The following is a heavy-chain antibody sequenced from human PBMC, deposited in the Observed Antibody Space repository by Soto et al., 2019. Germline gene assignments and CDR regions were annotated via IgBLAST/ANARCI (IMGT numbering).Heavy chain of an antibody. CDR2: IFYTGST. CDR3: ARVGSSGWSPDY. Sequence: PXGTLALTCTVSGGSISGHYWIWIRQSPGKGLEWIGYIFYTGSTNYNPSLKSRVTLSVDTSKNQFSLRLSSVTAADTAVYYCARVGSSGWSPDYWGQGTLVTVSS. CDR1: GGSISGHY. J-gene: IGHJ4*02. D-gene: IGHD6-19*01. V-gene: IGHV4-59*11.